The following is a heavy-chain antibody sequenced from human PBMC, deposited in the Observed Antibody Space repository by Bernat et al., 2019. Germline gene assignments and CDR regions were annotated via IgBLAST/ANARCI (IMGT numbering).Heavy chain of an antibody. CDR2: ISYDGSNK. V-gene: IGHV3-30*18. J-gene: IGHJ4*02. CDR3: AKAPYD. Sequence: QVQLVESGGGVVQPGRSLRLSCAASGFTFSSYGMHWVRQAPGKWLEWVAVISYDGSNKYYADSVKGRFTISRDNSKNTLYLQMNSLRAEDTAVYYCAKAPYDWGQGTLVTVSS. D-gene: IGHD2-21*01. CDR1: GFTFSSYG.